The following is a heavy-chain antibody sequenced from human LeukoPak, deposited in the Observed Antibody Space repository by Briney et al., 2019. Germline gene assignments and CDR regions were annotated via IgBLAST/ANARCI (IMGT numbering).Heavy chain of an antibody. V-gene: IGHV3-21*01. CDR1: GFTFSAYS. Sequence: PGGSLRLSCAASGFTFSAYSMNWVRQAPGEGLEWVSSIGAAGSHIYYADSMKGRFTISRDNAKSSLFLQMNSLRAEDTGIYYCVRVGSGATRADTLDLWCQGTMVTVSS. J-gene: IGHJ3*01. CDR3: VRVGSGATRADTLDL. D-gene: IGHD6-19*01. CDR2: IGAAGSHI.